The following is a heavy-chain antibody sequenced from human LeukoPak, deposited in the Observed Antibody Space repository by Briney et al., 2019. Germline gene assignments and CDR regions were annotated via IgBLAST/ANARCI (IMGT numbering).Heavy chain of an antibody. CDR1: GFTVSSNY. CDR2: IYSGGST. J-gene: IGHJ4*02. D-gene: IGHD3-22*01. V-gene: IGHV3-53*01. Sequence: PGGSLRLSCAASGFTVSSNYMSWVRQAPGKGLEWVSVIYSGGSTYYADSVKGRFTISRDNSKNTLYLQMNSLRAEDTAAYYCARDSNYYDSSGTHWGQGTLVTVSS. CDR3: ARDSNYYDSSGTH.